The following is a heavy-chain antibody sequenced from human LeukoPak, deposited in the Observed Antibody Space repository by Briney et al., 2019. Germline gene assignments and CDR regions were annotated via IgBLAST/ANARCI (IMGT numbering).Heavy chain of an antibody. CDR3: AKAPIPYSSGWFDY. D-gene: IGHD6-19*01. V-gene: IGHV3-30*18. CDR2: ISYDGSNK. Sequence: GSLRLSCAASGFTFSSYGMHWVRQAPGKGLEWVAVISYDGSNKYYADSVKGRFTISRDNSKNTLYLQMNSLRAEDTAVYYCAKAPIPYSSGWFDYWGQGTLVTVSS. CDR1: GFTFSSYG. J-gene: IGHJ4*02.